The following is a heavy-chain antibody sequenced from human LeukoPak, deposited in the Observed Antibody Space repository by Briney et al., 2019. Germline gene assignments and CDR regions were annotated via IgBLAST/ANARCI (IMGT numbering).Heavy chain of an antibody. CDR3: AKTGGPWD. V-gene: IGHV3-53*01. CDR1: GFTVSSSY. Sequence: GGSLRLSCAASGFTVSSSYMTWVRQAPGKGLEWVSVIYSGGNTYYTDSVKGRFTISRDNSKNTLYLRMNSLRADDTAVYYCAKTGGPWDWGQGTLVTVSS. J-gene: IGHJ4*02. D-gene: IGHD7-27*01. CDR2: IYSGGNT.